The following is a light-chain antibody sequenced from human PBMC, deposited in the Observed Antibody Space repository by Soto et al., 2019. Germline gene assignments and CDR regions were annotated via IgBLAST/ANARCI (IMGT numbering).Light chain of an antibody. V-gene: IGLV2-14*01. CDR3: SSYAGSANLL. J-gene: IGLJ2*01. Sequence: QSALTQPASVSGSPGQSITISCTGTSSDVGGYNYVSWYQHHAGKAPRLMIYASSNRPSGVSHRFSGSRSGNTASLTISGLQAEDEADYYCSSYAGSANLLFGGGTKLTVL. CDR2: ASS. CDR1: SSDVGGYNY.